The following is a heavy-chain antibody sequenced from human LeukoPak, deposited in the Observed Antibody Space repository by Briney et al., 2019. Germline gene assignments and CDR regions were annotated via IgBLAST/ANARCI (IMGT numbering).Heavy chain of an antibody. CDR2: IIPIFGTA. D-gene: IGHD2-15*01. CDR3: ARDCSVGSCYFDY. Sequence: ASVKVSCKASGGTSSSYAISWVRQAPGQGLEWMGGIIPIFGTANYAQKFQGRVTITADESTSTAYMELSSLRSEDTAVYYCARDCSVGSCYFDYWGQGTLVTVSS. CDR1: GGTSSSYA. V-gene: IGHV1-69*13. J-gene: IGHJ4*02.